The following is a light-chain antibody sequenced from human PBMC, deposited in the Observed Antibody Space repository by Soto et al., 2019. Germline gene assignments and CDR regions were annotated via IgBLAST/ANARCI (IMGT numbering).Light chain of an antibody. Sequence: EIEMTQSPATLSVSPGERATLSCRASQSVSSNLAWYQQKPGQAPRLLIYGASTRATGIPARFSGSGSGTEFTLTISSLQSEDFAVYYCQQYNNWPYIFGQGTKLEI. CDR3: QQYNNWPYI. CDR1: QSVSSN. V-gene: IGKV3-15*01. J-gene: IGKJ2*01. CDR2: GAS.